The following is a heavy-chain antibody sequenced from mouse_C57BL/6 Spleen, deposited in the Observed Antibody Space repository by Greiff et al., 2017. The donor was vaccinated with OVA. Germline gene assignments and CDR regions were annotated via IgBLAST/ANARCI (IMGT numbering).Heavy chain of an antibody. J-gene: IGHJ3*01. CDR2: ISGGGGNT. CDR3: ARHWTGLGFAY. Sequence: EVKVEESGGGLVKPGGSLKLSCAASGFTFSSYTMSWVRQTPEKRLEWVATISGGGGNTYYPDSVKGRFTISRDNAKNTLYLQMSSLRSEDTALYYCARHWTGLGFAYWGQGTLVTVSA. V-gene: IGHV5-9*01. CDR1: GFTFSSYT. D-gene: IGHD3-3*01.